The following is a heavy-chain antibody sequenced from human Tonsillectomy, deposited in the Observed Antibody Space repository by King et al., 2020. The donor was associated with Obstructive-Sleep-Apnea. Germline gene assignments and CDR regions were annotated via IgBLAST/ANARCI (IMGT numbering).Heavy chain of an antibody. CDR1: GFTFSTYG. CDR3: APLGAYYDSNGRYYRGPFDF. J-gene: IGHJ4*02. V-gene: IGHV3-30*02. D-gene: IGHD3-22*01. CDR2: IRYDGTNK. Sequence: VQLVESGGGVVQSGRSLRLSCAASGFTFSTYGMHCVRQAPGKGLEWVTFIRYDGTNKYYADSVKGRFTISRDNSKNTLYLQMNSLRPADTALYYCAPLGAYYDSNGRYYRGPFDFWGQGTLVTVSS.